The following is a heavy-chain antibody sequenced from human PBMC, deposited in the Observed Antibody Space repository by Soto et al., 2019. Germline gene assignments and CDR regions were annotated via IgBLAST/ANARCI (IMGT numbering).Heavy chain of an antibody. J-gene: IGHJ4*02. CDR1: GVTFSSYS. V-gene: IGHV3-21*01. CDR3: ARSPTAFDY. Sequence: XGSLILSFSASGVTFSSYSMNWVRQAPGKGLEWVSSISSSSSYIYYADSVKGRFTISRDNAKNSLYLQMNSLRAEDTAVYYCARSPTAFDYWGQGNLFTVSS. CDR2: ISSSSSYI.